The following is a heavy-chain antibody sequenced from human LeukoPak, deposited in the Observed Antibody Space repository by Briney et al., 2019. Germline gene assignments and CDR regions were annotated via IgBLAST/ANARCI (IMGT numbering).Heavy chain of an antibody. CDR3: ARQIASAGTAGFDF. CDR2: IYSTGST. CDR1: GGSISSYY. V-gene: IGHV4-4*07. Sequence: PSETLSLTCTVSGGSISSYYWSWIRQPAGKGLEWIGRIYSTGSTNYNPSLKSRVTMSVDTSKNQFSLRLRSVTAAETAVYYCARQIASAGTAGFDFWGQGALVTVSS. D-gene: IGHD6-13*01. J-gene: IGHJ4*02.